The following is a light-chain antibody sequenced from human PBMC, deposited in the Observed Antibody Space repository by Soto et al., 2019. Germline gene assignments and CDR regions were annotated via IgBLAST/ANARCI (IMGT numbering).Light chain of an antibody. CDR2: VAS. J-gene: IGKJ4*01. CDR1: QSVSSSF. V-gene: IGKV3-20*01. Sequence: EIVLTQSPGTLSLSPGERATLSCRASQSVSSSFLAWYQQKPGQAPRLLIYVASSRATGIPDRFSGSGSGTDFTLSISRLEPEDFAEYYCQQYDSSPLTFGGGTKVEIK. CDR3: QQYDSSPLT.